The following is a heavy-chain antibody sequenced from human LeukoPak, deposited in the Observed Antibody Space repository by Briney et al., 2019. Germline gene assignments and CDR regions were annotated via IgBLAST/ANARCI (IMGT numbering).Heavy chain of an antibody. D-gene: IGHD1-26*01. CDR2: IFPIFATA. CDR1: RGTFSSYA. J-gene: IGHJ4*02. V-gene: IGHV1-69*13. Sequence: SVEVSCKASRGTFSSYAISWVRQAPGQGLEWMGRIFPIFATANNAQKFQGRVTITADESTSTAYMELSSLRSEDTAVYYCARESGSYEAYFDYWGQGTLVTVSS. CDR3: ARESGSYEAYFDY.